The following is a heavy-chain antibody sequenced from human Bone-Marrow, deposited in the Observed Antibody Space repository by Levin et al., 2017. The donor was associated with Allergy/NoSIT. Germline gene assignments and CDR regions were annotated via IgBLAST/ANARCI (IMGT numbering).Heavy chain of an antibody. J-gene: IGHJ4*02. D-gene: IGHD3-3*01. Sequence: SETLSLTCTVSGGSISTNNYNWGWIRQPPGKGLELIGNIHYSGSTDYNPSLKSRVTISVDTSSNLFSLRVRSVTAADTALHYCASFDFWSGYYLFWGLGTPVTVSS. CDR3: ASFDFWSGYYLF. CDR2: IHYSGST. V-gene: IGHV4-39*01. CDR1: GGSISTNNYN.